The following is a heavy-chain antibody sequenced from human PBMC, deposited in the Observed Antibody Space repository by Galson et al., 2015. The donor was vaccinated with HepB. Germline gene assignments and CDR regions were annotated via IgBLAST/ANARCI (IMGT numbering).Heavy chain of an antibody. CDR1: GFTFSSYS. Sequence: SLRLSCAASGFTFSSYSMNWVRQAPGKGLEWVGRIKSKTDGGTTDYAAPVKGRFTISRDDSKNTLYLQMNSLKTEDTAVYYCTISDYAYYYGMDVWGQGTTVTVSS. CDR2: IKSKTDGGTT. D-gene: IGHD4-17*01. CDR3: TISDYAYYYGMDV. V-gene: IGHV3-15*07. J-gene: IGHJ6*02.